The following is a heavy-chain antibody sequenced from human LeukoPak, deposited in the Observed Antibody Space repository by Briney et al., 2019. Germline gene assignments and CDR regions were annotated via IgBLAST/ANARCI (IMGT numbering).Heavy chain of an antibody. J-gene: IGHJ4*02. Sequence: GGSLRLSCAASGFTFSSYAMSWVRQAPGKGLEWVSAISGSGGSTYYADSVKGRFTISRDNSKNTLYLQMNSLRAEDTAVYYCAKARGRYSSSSAASNDYWGQGTLVTVSS. V-gene: IGHV3-23*01. CDR2: ISGSGGST. CDR3: AKARGRYSSSSAASNDY. D-gene: IGHD6-6*01. CDR1: GFTFSSYA.